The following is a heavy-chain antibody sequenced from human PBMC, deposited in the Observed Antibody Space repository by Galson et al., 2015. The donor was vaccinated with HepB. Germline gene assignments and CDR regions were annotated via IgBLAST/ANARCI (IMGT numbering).Heavy chain of an antibody. D-gene: IGHD3-10*01. CDR3: AREGGSGRFLDV. Sequence: SVKVSCKASGYIFARHPINWVRQAPGQGLEWMGWISPNTGNPTYAQVLTGRIVFSLDTSFNTAYLQIRSLKAEDTAIYYCAREGGSGRFLDVWGQGTTVTVSS. V-gene: IGHV7-4-1*02. J-gene: IGHJ6*02. CDR2: ISPNTGNP. CDR1: GYIFARHP.